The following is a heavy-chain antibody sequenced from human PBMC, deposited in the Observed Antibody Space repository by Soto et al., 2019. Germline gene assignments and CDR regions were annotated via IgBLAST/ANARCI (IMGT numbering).Heavy chain of an antibody. J-gene: IGHJ4*02. CDR3: ARDKITGLFDY. CDR2: INHSGST. CDR1: GGSISNGDYY. V-gene: IGHV4-34*01. D-gene: IGHD2-8*02. Sequence: PSETLSLTCGVSGGSISNGDYYWTWIRQPPGTGLEWIGEINHSGSTNYNPSLKSRVTISVDTSKNQFSLKLTSVTAADTAVYYCARDKITGLFDYWGQGTLVTVSS.